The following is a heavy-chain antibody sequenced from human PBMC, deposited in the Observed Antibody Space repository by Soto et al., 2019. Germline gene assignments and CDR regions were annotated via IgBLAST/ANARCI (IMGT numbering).Heavy chain of an antibody. D-gene: IGHD6-19*01. J-gene: IGHJ6*02. V-gene: IGHV5-10-1*01. CDR3: ARHYAVAGRSGYYYGMDV. Sequence: GESLKISCKGSGYSFTSYWISWVRQMPGKGLEWMGRIDPSDSYTNYSPSFQGHVTISADKSISTAYLQWSSLKASDTAMYYCARHYAVAGRSGYYYGMDVWGQGTTVTVSS. CDR2: IDPSDSYT. CDR1: GYSFTSYW.